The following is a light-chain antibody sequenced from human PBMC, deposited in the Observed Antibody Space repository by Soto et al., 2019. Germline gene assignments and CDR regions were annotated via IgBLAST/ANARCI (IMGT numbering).Light chain of an antibody. J-gene: IGKJ2*01. Sequence: DIQMTQSPSTLSASVGDGVTITCRASQNISVWLAWYQQRPGKAPKFLIYDASSLETGVPSRFSGSGSGTEFTLTIRSLQPDDFATYYCKQYDSSSPTFGQGTKLAIK. CDR1: QNISVW. V-gene: IGKV1-5*01. CDR2: DAS. CDR3: KQYDSSSPT.